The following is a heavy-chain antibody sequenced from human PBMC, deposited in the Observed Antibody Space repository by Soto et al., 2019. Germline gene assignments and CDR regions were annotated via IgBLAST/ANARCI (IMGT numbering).Heavy chain of an antibody. Sequence: ASVKVSCKASGYTFTSYAMHWVRQAPGQRLEWMGWINAGNGNTKYSQKFQGRVTITRDTSASTAYMELSRLRSDDTAVYYCARDVGYCSSTSCSDWFDPWGQGTLVTVSS. CDR3: ARDVGYCSSTSCSDWFDP. J-gene: IGHJ5*02. D-gene: IGHD2-2*03. CDR1: GYTFTSYA. CDR2: INAGNGNT. V-gene: IGHV1-3*01.